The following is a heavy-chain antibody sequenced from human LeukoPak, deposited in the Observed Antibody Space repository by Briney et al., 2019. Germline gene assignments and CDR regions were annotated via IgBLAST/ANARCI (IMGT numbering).Heavy chain of an antibody. CDR3: ARVIAAAALDY. J-gene: IGHJ4*02. V-gene: IGHV1-46*01. CDR1: VYTFTSYY. CDR2: INPSGGST. Sequence: ASVKVSCKASVYTFTSYYMHWVRQAPGQGLEWMGIINPSGGSTSYAQKFQGRVTMTRDTSTSTVYMELSSLRSEDTAVYYCARVIAAAALDYWGQGTLVTVSS. D-gene: IGHD6-13*01.